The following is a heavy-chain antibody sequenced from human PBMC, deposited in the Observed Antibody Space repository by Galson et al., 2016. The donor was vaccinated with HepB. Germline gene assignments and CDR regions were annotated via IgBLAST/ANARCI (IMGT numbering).Heavy chain of an antibody. J-gene: IGHJ3*01. V-gene: IGHV1-2*02. CDR2: INPSSGGT. CDR1: GYNFIDYY. Sequence: SVKVSCKASGYNFIDYYIQWVRQAPGQGLEWMGWINPSSGGTGYAPKFQGRVTMTGDPSTSTAHMEVNRLTSDDTALYYCVRGRWKQQNLDAFHVWGQGTKVIVSS. D-gene: IGHD5-24*01. CDR3: VRGRWKQQNLDAFHV.